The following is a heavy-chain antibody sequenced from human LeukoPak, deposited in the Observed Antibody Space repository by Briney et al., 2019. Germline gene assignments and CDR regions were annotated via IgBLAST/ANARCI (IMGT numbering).Heavy chain of an antibody. CDR3: ARENSGGDYVFDY. CDR2: ISSSSSTI. J-gene: IGHJ4*02. V-gene: IGHV3-48*01. Sequence: PGGSLRLSCAASGFTFSSYSMSWVRQAPGKGLEWVSYISSSSSTIYYADSVKGRFTISRDNAKNSLYLQMNSLRAEDTAVYYCARENSGGDYVFDYWGQGTLVTVSS. D-gene: IGHD4-17*01. CDR1: GFTFSSYS.